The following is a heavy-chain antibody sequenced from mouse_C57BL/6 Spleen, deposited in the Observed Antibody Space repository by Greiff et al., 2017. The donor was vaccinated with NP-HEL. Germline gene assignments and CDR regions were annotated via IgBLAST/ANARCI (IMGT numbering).Heavy chain of an antibody. Sequence: EVTLVESGEGLVKPGGSLKLSCAASGFTFSSYAMSWVRQTPEKRLEWVAYISSGGDYIYYADTVKGRFTISRDNARNTLYLQMSSLKSEDTAMYYCTRDPYYDYDEDYYAMDYWGQGTSVTVSS. CDR2: ISSGGDYI. CDR3: TRDPYYDYDEDYYAMDY. CDR1: GFTFSSYA. D-gene: IGHD2-4*01. J-gene: IGHJ4*01. V-gene: IGHV5-9-1*02.